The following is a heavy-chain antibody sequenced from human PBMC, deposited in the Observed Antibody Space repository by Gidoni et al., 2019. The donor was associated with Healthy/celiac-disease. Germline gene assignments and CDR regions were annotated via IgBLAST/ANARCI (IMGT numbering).Heavy chain of an antibody. J-gene: IGHJ4*02. Sequence: QVRLKESGGGVVQPGRSLRLSCAVSGFTFSAYAMHWVRQAPGKGLEWVSFISYDGINKYYADSVKGRFTISRDDSKSTLFLQMNSLRPEDTAFYYCASPGGWGRSGWWPFDYWGQGTLVTVSP. D-gene: IGHD6-19*01. CDR1: GFTFSAYA. V-gene: IGHV3-30*04. CDR2: ISYDGINK. CDR3: ASPGGWGRSGWWPFDY.